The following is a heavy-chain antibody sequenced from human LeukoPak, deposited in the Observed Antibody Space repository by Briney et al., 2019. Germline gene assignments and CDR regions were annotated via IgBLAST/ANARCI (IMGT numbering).Heavy chain of an antibody. Sequence: SETLSLTCTVSGGSISAYYWSWIRQPPGKGLEWIGYIHYSGTTNYNASLKSRVTIALDTSKNQFSLRLSSVTAADTAVYYCGRGAKYCSGGTCYTYYFDYWGQGTLVTVSS. D-gene: IGHD2-15*01. CDR1: GGSISAYY. V-gene: IGHV4-59*12. CDR3: GRGAKYCSGGTCYTYYFDY. CDR2: IHYSGTT. J-gene: IGHJ4*02.